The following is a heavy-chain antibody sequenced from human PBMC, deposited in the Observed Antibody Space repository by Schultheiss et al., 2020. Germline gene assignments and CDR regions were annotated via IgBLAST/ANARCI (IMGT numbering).Heavy chain of an antibody. Sequence: SATLSLTCSVSGGSINSGGYYWTWVRQLPGKGLEWIGYIYFSGTTYYNPSLKSRVTMSVDTSKNQFSLKLSSVTAADTAVYYCARGRPVLWELLLRSNRGPGCFDYWGPGTLVTVSS. CDR2: IYFSGTT. CDR3: ARGRPVLWELLLRSNRGPGCFDY. V-gene: IGHV4-31*03. J-gene: IGHJ4*02. CDR1: GGSINSGGYY. D-gene: IGHD1-26*01.